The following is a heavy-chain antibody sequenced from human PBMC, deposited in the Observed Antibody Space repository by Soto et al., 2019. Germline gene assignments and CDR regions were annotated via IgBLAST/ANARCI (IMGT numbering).Heavy chain of an antibody. J-gene: IGHJ6*03. V-gene: IGHV4-59*01. CDR2: IYYSGST. Sequence: SETLSLTCTVSGGSSSSYYLSWIRQPPGKGLEWIGYIYYSGSTSYNPSLKSRVTISVDTSKNQFSLKLSSVTAADTAVYYCAREKNYYGSGRFHAPLYYYYYMDVWGKGTTVTVSS. CDR1: GGSSSSYY. CDR3: AREKNYYGSGRFHAPLYYYYYMDV. D-gene: IGHD3-10*01.